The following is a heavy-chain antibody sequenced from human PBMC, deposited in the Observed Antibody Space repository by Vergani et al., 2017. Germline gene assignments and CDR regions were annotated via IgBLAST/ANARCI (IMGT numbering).Heavy chain of an antibody. Sequence: QVQLVQSGAEVKKPGASVKVSCKASGYTFTSYYMHWVRQAPGQGLEWMGIINHSGGSTSYAQKFQGRVTMTRDTSTGTVYMELSSLRSEDTAVYYCARDGYYYGSGSYYNPLGVWGQGTTVTVSS. CDR3: ARDGYYYGSGSYYNPLGV. J-gene: IGHJ6*02. CDR1: GYTFTSYY. V-gene: IGHV1-46*03. CDR2: INHSGGST. D-gene: IGHD3-10*01.